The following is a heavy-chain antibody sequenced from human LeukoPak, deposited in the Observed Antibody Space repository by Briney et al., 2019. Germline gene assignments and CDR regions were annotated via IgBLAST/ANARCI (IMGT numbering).Heavy chain of an antibody. CDR3: AKDDSSSWLFDY. CDR2: ISFDGSNE. V-gene: IGHV3-30*18. D-gene: IGHD6-13*01. CDR1: GFTFRSYD. J-gene: IGHJ4*02. Sequence: GGSLRLSCAASGFTFRSYDMRWVRQAPGKGLEWVALISFDGSNENYADSVKGRFTISRDNSKSTLYLQMNSLRAEDTAVYYCAKDDSSSWLFDYWGQGTLVTVSS.